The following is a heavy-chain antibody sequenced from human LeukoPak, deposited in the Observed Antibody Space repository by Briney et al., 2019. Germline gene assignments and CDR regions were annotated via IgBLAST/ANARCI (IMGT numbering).Heavy chain of an antibody. CDR3: AKDRYSSGWYLGYFDY. CDR1: GFTFSSYG. CDR2: ISGSGHNT. J-gene: IGHJ4*02. Sequence: GGSLRLSCAASGFTFSSYGMSWVRQAPGKGLEWVSAISGSGHNTHYADSVKGRFTISRDNSKNTLYLQMNSLRAEDTAVYYCAKDRYSSGWYLGYFDYWGQGTLVTVSS. V-gene: IGHV3-23*01. D-gene: IGHD6-19*01.